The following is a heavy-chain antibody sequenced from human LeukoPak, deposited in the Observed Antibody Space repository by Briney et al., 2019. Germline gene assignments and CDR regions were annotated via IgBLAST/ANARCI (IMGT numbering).Heavy chain of an antibody. CDR1: GGSISSSSYY. V-gene: IGHV4-39*07. CDR3: ARVLTGDLDY. J-gene: IGHJ4*02. D-gene: IGHD3-9*01. Sequence: SETLSLTCTVSGGSISSSSYYWGWIRQPPGKGLEWIGSIYYSGSTNYNPSLKSRVTISVDTSKNQFSLKLSSVTAADTAVYYCARVLTGDLDYWGQGTLVTVSS. CDR2: IYYSGST.